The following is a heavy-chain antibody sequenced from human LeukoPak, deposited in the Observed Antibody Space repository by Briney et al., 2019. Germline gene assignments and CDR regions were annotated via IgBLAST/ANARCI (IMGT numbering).Heavy chain of an antibody. V-gene: IGHV3-23*01. CDR2: ISGSGAST. CDR1: GFTLSANA. Sequence: GGSLRLSCLTSGFTLSANAMSWVRQAPGKGLEWISGISGSGASTYYADSVKGRFTISRDDSRNTLYLQMNSLRGDDTAVYYCAKDVGKWESLHFFDYWGQGTLVTVSS. J-gene: IGHJ4*02. CDR3: AKDVGKWESLHFFDY. D-gene: IGHD1-26*01.